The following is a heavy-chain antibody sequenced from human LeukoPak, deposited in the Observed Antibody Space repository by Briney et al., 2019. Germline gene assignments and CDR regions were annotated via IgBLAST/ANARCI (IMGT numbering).Heavy chain of an antibody. V-gene: IGHV4-34*01. CDR2: INHSGST. Sequence: SETLSLTCAVYGGSFSGYYWSWIRQPPGKGLGWIGEINHSGSTNYNPSLKSRVTISVDTSKNQFSLKLSSVTAADTAVYYCARINWNYGQNWFDPWGQGTLVTVSS. CDR1: GGSFSGYY. CDR3: ARINWNYGQNWFDP. D-gene: IGHD1-7*01. J-gene: IGHJ5*02.